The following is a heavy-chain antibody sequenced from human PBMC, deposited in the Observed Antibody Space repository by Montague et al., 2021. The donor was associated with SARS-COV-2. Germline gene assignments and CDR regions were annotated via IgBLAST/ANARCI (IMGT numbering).Heavy chain of an antibody. D-gene: IGHD2-15*01. CDR2: IYSDSTCT. CDR3: AKATGPGSCRASSCQGLDY. CDR1: GFTFSSYA. Sequence: SLRLSCAASGFTFSSYAMRWVRQAPGQGLVCVSVIYSDSTCTSYADSVKGRFAISRDNAENTLYLQMNSLRAEDTAVYYCAKATGPGSCRASSCQGLDYWGQGTLVTVSS. V-gene: IGHV3-23*03. J-gene: IGHJ4*02.